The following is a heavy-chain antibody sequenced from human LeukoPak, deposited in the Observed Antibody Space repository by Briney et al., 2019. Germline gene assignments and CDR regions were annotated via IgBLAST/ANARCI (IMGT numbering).Heavy chain of an antibody. V-gene: IGHV3-30-3*01. D-gene: IGHD4-11*01. Sequence: GGSLRLSCAASGFTFSSYAMHWVRQAPGKGLEWVAVISYEGSNKYYADSVRGRFTISRDNSKNTLYLQMNSLRAEDTAVYYCARDTDRGYGMDVWGQGTTVTVSS. CDR1: GFTFSSYA. CDR3: ARDTDRGYGMDV. CDR2: ISYEGSNK. J-gene: IGHJ6*02.